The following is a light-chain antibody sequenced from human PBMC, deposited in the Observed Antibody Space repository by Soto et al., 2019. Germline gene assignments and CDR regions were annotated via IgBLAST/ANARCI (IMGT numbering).Light chain of an antibody. J-gene: IGLJ7*01. CDR2: DVS. V-gene: IGLV2-11*01. CDR3: CSYAGSYTYAV. CDR1: SSDVGGYNY. Sequence: QSALTQPRSVSGSPGLSVTISCTGTSSDVGGYNYVSWYQQHPGKAPKLMIYDVSKRPSGVPDRFSGSKSGNTASLTISGLQAEDEADYYCCSYAGSYTYAVFGGGTQLTVL.